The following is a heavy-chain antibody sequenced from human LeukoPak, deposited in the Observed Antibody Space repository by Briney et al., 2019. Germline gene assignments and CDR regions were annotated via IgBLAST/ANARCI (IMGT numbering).Heavy chain of an antibody. CDR1: GFTFSSYA. CDR3: AKARASIAARTLDY. Sequence: GGSLRLSCAASGFTFSSYAMHWVRQAPGKGLEYVSAISSNGGSTYYANSVKGRFTISRDNSKNTLYLQMDSLRAEDTATYYCAKARASIAARTLDYWGQGTLVTVSS. CDR2: ISSNGGST. D-gene: IGHD6-6*01. J-gene: IGHJ4*02. V-gene: IGHV3-64*01.